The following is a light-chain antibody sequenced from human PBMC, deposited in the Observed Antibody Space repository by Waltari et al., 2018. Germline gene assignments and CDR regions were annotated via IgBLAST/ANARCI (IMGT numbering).Light chain of an antibody. CDR1: SLRSYY. CDR3: NSRDSSGNHPWV. V-gene: IGLV3-19*01. CDR2: GKN. Sequence: SSELTQDPAVSVALGQTVRITCQGDSLRSYYASWYQQKPGQATVLVIYGKNNRPSGIPDRFSGSSSGNTASLTITGAQAEDEADYYCNSRDSSGNHPWVFGGGTKLTVL. J-gene: IGLJ3*02.